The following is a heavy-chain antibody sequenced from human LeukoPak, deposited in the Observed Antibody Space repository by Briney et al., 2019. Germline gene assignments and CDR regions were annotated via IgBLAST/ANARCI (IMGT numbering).Heavy chain of an antibody. CDR2: IYYSGST. CDR3: ASSGYYYGDLDY. V-gene: IGHV4-59*08. D-gene: IGHD3-22*01. J-gene: IGHJ4*02. Sequence: SETLSLTCTVSGGSISTYYWTWIRQPPGKGLEWIGSIYYSGSTNYNPSLKSRVTVSVDTSKNQFSLRLSSVTAADPAVYYCASSGYYYGDLDYWGQGTLVTLSS. CDR1: GGSISTYY.